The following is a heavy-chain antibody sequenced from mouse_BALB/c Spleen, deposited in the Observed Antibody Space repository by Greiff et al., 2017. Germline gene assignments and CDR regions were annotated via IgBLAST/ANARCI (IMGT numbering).Heavy chain of an antibody. J-gene: IGHJ4*01. V-gene: IGHV5-9-4*01. CDR1: GFTFSSYA. CDR2: ISSGGSYT. D-gene: IGHD1-1*01. CDR3: ARDYGSYYAMDY. Sequence: EVKLVESGGDLVKPGGSLKLSCAASGFTFSSYAMSWVRQSPEKRLEWVAEISSGGSYTYYPDTVTGRFTISRDNAKNTLYLEMSSLRSEDTAMYYCARDYGSYYAMDYWGQGTSVTVSS.